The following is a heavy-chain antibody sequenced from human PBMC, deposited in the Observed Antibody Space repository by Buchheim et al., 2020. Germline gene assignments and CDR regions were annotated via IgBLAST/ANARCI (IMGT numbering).Heavy chain of an antibody. D-gene: IGHD3-22*01. CDR2: ISGTGDVT. Sequence: EVQLLESGGGLVQPGGSLRLSCAASGFTFSSYAMNWVRQAPGRGLEWVSTISGTGDVTHYADSVKGRFTISRDNSKNTLHLQLNSLRGEDATLYYCAKDHDSSGYYYSPFQNWGQGTLITVSS. CDR3: AKDHDSSGYYYSPFQN. CDR1: GFTFSSYA. J-gene: IGHJ1*01. V-gene: IGHV3-23*01.